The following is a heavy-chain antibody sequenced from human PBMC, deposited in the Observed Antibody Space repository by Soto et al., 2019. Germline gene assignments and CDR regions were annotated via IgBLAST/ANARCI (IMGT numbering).Heavy chain of an antibody. CDR2: ISYDGSNK. CDR1: GFTFSSYG. J-gene: IGHJ5*02. V-gene: IGHV3-30*18. D-gene: IGHD2-15*01. CDR3: AKPANCSGGSCYFNWFDP. Sequence: GGSLRLSCAASGFTFSSYGMHWVRQAPGKGLEWVAVISYDGSNKYYADSVKGRFTISRDNSKNTLYLQMNSLRAEDTAVYYCAKPANCSGGSCYFNWFDPWGQGTLVTVSS.